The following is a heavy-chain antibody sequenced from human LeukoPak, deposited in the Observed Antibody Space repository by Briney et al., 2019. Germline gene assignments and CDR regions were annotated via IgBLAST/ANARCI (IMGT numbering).Heavy chain of an antibody. CDR2: INHSGST. CDR1: GGSFSGYY. D-gene: IGHD3-10*01. J-gene: IGHJ4*02. V-gene: IGHV4-34*01. CDR3: ARALWFGAYFDY. Sequence: PSETPSLTCAVYGGSFSGYYWSWIRQPPGKGLEWIGEINHSGSTNYNPSLKSRVTISVDTSKNQFSLKLSSVTAADTAVHYCARALWFGAYFDYWGQGTLVTVSS.